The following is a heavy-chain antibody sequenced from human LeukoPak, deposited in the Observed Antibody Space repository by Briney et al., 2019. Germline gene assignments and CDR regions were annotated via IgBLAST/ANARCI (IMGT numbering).Heavy chain of an antibody. CDR2: IKEDASEK. CDR1: GFTFSGSA. V-gene: IGHV3-7*01. CDR3: ARLNWSYADY. Sequence: GGSLRLSCAASGFTFSGSAMHWVRQASGKGLEWVANIKEDASEKDYVDSVKGRFTISRDNGKNSLYLQMNSLRGEDTAVYYCARLNWSYADYWGQGTLVTVSS. J-gene: IGHJ4*02. D-gene: IGHD1-26*01.